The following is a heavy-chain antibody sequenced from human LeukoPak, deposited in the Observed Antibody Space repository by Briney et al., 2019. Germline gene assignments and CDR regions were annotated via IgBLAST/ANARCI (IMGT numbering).Heavy chain of an antibody. Sequence: SETLSLTCTVSSGSISSYYWGWIRQPPGKGLEWIGSINYSGNIYYNPSLNSRVTISVDTSKTQFSLKLSSVTAADTAVYYCARLSDYWGQGTLVTVSS. CDR3: ARLSDY. CDR2: INYSGNI. J-gene: IGHJ4*02. V-gene: IGHV4-39*01. CDR1: SGSISSYY.